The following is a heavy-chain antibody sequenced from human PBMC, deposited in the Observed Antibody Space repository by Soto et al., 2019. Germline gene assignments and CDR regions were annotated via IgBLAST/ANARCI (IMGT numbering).Heavy chain of an antibody. Sequence: EGQLVESGGGLVQPGGCLRLSCEASRFTFSSFEMNWVRQAPGKGLECVSYISSSGSTKYYADSVKGRFTISRDNAKNSLFLQMNSLRAEDTAVYYCAREGPADGLDIWGQGTMVTVSS. CDR3: AREGPADGLDI. V-gene: IGHV3-48*03. J-gene: IGHJ3*02. CDR1: RFTFSSFE. CDR2: ISSSGSTK.